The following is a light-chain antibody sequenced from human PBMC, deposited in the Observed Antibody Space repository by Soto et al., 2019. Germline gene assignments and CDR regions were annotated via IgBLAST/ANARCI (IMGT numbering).Light chain of an antibody. CDR2: SNN. J-gene: IGLJ3*02. V-gene: IGLV1-40*01. CDR1: SSNIGAGYD. Sequence: QSVLTQPPSVSGAPGQRVTISCTGSSSNIGAGYDVHWYQQLPGTAPKLLIYSNNQRPSGVPDRFSGSKSGTSASLAISGLQSEDEADYYCAAWDDSLNGLWVFGGGTKLTVL. CDR3: AAWDDSLNGLWV.